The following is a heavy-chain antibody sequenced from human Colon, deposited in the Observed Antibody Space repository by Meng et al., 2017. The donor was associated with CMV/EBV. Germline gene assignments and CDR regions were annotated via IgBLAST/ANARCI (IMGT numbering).Heavy chain of an antibody. CDR3: ARRLPYYGMDV. CDR1: GFSLSTYE. V-gene: IGHV3-48*03. Sequence: GESLKISCAVSGFSLSTYEIIWVRQAPGKGLEWVSYMSTSGYAIHYADSVMGRFTISRDNAKSSTYLQMNSLRAEDTAIYYCARRLPYYGMDVWGQGTTVTVSS. CDR2: MSTSGYAI. J-gene: IGHJ6*02.